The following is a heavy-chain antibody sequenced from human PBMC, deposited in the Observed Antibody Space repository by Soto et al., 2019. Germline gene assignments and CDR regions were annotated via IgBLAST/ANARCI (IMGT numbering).Heavy chain of an antibody. Sequence: QVQLVQSGAEVKKPGASVKVSCKASGYTFINYYIHWVRQAPGQGLEWMGVSNPNGGRTVYAQKFQGRVTLTRDTSTRTVYVELSSLRSDDTAVYFCVRATAARQRDYSYHYYLHIWGKGTTVTVSS. V-gene: IGHV1-46*03. CDR3: VRATAARQRDYSYHYYLHI. CDR2: SNPNGGRT. J-gene: IGHJ6*03. CDR1: GYTFINYY. D-gene: IGHD6-6*01.